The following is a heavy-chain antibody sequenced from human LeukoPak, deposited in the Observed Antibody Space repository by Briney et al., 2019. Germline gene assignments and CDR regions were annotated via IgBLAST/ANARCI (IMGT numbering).Heavy chain of an antibody. CDR2: ISGSGGST. D-gene: IGHD6-13*01. J-gene: IGHJ4*02. Sequence: QPGGSLRLSCAASGFTVSSNYMSWVRQAPGKGLEWVSVISGSGGSTYYADSVKGRFTISRDNSKNTLYLQMNSLRAEDTAVYYCAKDVRAAGPNDTFDYWGQGTLVTVSS. CDR3: AKDVRAAGPNDTFDY. V-gene: IGHV3-23*01. CDR1: GFTVSSNY.